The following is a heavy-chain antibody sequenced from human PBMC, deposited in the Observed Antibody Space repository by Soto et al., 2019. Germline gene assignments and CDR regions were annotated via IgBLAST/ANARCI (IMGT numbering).Heavy chain of an antibody. CDR2: IKQDGNEK. D-gene: IGHD2-15*01. Sequence: GGSLRLSCAASGFTFDNYWMSWVRQAPGKGLEWVANIKQDGNEKYYVDSVKGRFTIARDNAQNSLFLQMNSLRVEDTAVYYCARDRGGSWKSDYWGQGTLVTVSS. J-gene: IGHJ4*02. CDR1: GFTFDNYW. V-gene: IGHV3-7*01. CDR3: ARDRGGSWKSDY.